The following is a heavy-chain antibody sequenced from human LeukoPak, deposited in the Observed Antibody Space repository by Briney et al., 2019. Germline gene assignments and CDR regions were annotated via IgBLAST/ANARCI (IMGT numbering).Heavy chain of an antibody. D-gene: IGHD3-10*01. CDR2: FNPQDDET. CDR3: TTEVQYYYGSGTYSY. Sequence: ASVKVSCKVSGYTLTELSIYWVRQAPGKGLERMGGFNPQDDETIYAQKFQGRVTMTEDTSTETAYMDLSSLRSEDTAVYYCTTEVQYYYGSGTYSYWGQGTLVTVSS. CDR1: GYTLTELS. J-gene: IGHJ4*02. V-gene: IGHV1-24*01.